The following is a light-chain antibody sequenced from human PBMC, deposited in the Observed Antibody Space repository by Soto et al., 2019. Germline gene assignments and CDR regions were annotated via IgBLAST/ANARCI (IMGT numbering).Light chain of an antibody. J-gene: IGLJ3*02. CDR2: GNS. CDR3: QSYDNRLSWV. V-gene: IGLV1-40*01. Sequence: QSVLTQPPSVSGAPGQRVSISCIGATYDVHWYQQLPGAAPKLLIYGNSNRPSGVPDRFSASKSGTSASLAITGLQAEDEADYYCQSYDNRLSWVFGGGTKLTVL. CDR1: GATYD.